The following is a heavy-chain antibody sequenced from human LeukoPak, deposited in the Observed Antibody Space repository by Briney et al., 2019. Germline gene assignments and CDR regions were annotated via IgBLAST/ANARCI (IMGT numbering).Heavy chain of an antibody. CDR1: GGSISSSSYY. D-gene: IGHD3-10*01. CDR2: IFDSGRT. Sequence: PSETLSLTCTVSGGSISSSSYYWGWIRQPPGKGLEWIGSIFDSGRTYYNPSLKSRVTISLDTSKNQFSLKLSSVTAADTAVYYCARPQYYYGSGSYSYWGQGTLVTVSS. CDR3: ARPQYYYGSGSYSY. V-gene: IGHV4-39*07. J-gene: IGHJ4*02.